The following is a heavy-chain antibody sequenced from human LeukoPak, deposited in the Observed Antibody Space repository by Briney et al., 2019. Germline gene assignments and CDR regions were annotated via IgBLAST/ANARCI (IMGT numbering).Heavy chain of an antibody. CDR2: IYYDGST. V-gene: IGHV4-59*01. CDR1: GGSISNYY. Sequence: SETLSLTCTVSGGSISNYYWTWIRQPPGPGLEWIGSIYYDGSTNYNPSLKSRVTISLDTPKNQFSLKLSSVTAADTAVYYCARDGGYGSGSALWGQGTLITVSS. CDR3: ARDGGYGSGSAL. J-gene: IGHJ4*02. D-gene: IGHD3-10*01.